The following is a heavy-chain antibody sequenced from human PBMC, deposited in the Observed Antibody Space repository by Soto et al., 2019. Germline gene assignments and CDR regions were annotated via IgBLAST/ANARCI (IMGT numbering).Heavy chain of an antibody. V-gene: IGHV4-31*03. CDR3: ARVSPGEKDYYVLDGFHI. J-gene: IGHJ3*02. CDR2: IFYTGNA. D-gene: IGHD3-10*02. CDR1: GGSISSGGYY. Sequence: SETLSLTCTVSGGSISSGGYYWSWVRQHPGKGLEWIGYIFYTGNAYYNPSLESRVTISVDTSANQFSLDLSSVTAADTAVYFFARVSPGEKDYYVLDGFHIWGQGTMVTVSS.